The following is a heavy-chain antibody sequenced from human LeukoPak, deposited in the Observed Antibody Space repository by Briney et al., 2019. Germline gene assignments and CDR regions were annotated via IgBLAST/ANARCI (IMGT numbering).Heavy chain of an antibody. Sequence: PGGSLRLSCAASGFTYSGSAMHWVRQASGKGLEWVGRIRSKANSYATAYAASVKGRFTISRDDSKNTAYLQMNSLKTEDTAVYYCTRFEYSSSQGGQGTLVTVSS. CDR3: TRFEYSSSQ. CDR2: IRSKANSYAT. J-gene: IGHJ4*02. CDR1: GFTYSGSA. D-gene: IGHD6-6*01. V-gene: IGHV3-73*01.